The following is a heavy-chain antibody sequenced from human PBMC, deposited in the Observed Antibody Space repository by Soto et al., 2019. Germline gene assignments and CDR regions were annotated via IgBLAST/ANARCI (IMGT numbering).Heavy chain of an antibody. CDR1: GYTFTKYF. CDR3: ARASRTIRRITALGEASPGVVEY. Sequence: QVQLVQSGADVKRPGASVKVSCEASGYTFTKYFLHWVRQAPGQGLEWMGWISPESGSTNYAQNFQGRVTMTADTSIATAYMELSRLRSDDTALYFCARASRTIRRITALGEASPGVVEYWGQGTLVSVTS. CDR2: ISPESGST. J-gene: IGHJ4*02. V-gene: IGHV1-2*02. D-gene: IGHD3-16*01.